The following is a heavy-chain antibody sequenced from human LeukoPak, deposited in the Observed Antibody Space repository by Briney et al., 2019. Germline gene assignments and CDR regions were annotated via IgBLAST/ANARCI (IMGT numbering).Heavy chain of an antibody. CDR3: ARDPPYSSDLVDY. J-gene: IGHJ4*02. CDR1: GFTFSSYG. V-gene: IGHV3-74*01. D-gene: IGHD6-19*01. Sequence: GGSLRLSCAASGFTFSSYGMHWVRHAPGKGLVWVSRINSDGSSTSYADSVKGRFTISRDNAKNTLYLQMNSLRAEDTAVYYCARDPPYSSDLVDYWGQGTLVTVSS. CDR2: INSDGSST.